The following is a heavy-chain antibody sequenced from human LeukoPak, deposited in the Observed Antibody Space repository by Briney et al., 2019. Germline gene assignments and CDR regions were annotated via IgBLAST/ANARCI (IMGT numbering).Heavy chain of an antibody. CDR2: ISSSGSTI. J-gene: IGHJ3*02. D-gene: IGHD6-19*01. V-gene: IGHV3-11*01. Sequence: GGSLRLSCAASGFTFSDYYMSWIRQAPGKGLEWVSYISSSGSTIYYADSVKGRFTISRDNAKNSLYLQMNSLRAEDTALYYCARAQGIAVVPMDAFDIWGQGTMVTVSS. CDR1: GFTFSDYY. CDR3: ARAQGIAVVPMDAFDI.